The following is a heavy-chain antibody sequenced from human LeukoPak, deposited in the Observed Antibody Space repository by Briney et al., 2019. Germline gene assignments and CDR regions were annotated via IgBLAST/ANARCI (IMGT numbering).Heavy chain of an antibody. CDR2: IYYSGST. J-gene: IGHJ5*02. CDR3: ARQFYTAIVLFWFDP. D-gene: IGHD5-18*01. CDR1: GGSISSYY. V-gene: IGHV4-39*07. Sequence: SETLSLTCTVSGGSISSYYWGWIRQPPGKGLEWIGSIYYSGSTYYNPSLKSRVTISVDTSKNQFSLKLSSATAADTAVYYCARQFYTAIVLFWFDPWGLGTLVTVSS.